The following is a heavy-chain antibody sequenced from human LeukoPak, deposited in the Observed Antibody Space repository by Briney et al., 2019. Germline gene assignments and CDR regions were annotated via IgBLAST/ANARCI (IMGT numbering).Heavy chain of an antibody. CDR1: GGTFSSYA. J-gene: IGHJ4*02. D-gene: IGHD5-24*01. CDR3: ARGGWLQQYYFDY. V-gene: IGHV1-69*05. CDR2: IIPIFGTA. Sequence: SVKVSCTASGGTFSSYAISWVRQAPGQGLEWMGGIIPIFGTANYAQKFQGRVMITTDESTSTAYMELSSLRSEDTAVYYCARGGWLQQYYFDYWGQGTLVTVSS.